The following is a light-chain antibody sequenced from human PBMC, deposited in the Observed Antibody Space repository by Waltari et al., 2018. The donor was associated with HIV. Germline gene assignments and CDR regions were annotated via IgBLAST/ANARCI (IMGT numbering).Light chain of an antibody. CDR2: GVS. J-gene: IGKJ1*01. CDR1: ESVGSF. V-gene: IGKV3-15*01. Sequence: EIVLTQSPVALSVSPGDRVTLSCRASESVGSFFAWYQQRPGQSPTLLMHGVSTRASGVSARFSGSGSGTEVNLTITSLQSDDSAIYFCQQFYYWPRTFGQGTKVEVK. CDR3: QQFYYWPRT.